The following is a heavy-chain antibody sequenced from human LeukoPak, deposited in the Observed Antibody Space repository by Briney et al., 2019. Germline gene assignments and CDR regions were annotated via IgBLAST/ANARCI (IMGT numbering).Heavy chain of an antibody. V-gene: IGHV3-23*01. D-gene: IGHD3-22*01. Sequence: GGSLRLSCAASGFTFSSYAMSWVRQAPGKGLEWVLAISGSGGSTYYADSVKGRFTISRDNSKNTLYLQMNSLRAEDTAVYYCAKCRAPYYYDSSGPVDYWGQGTLVTVSS. CDR3: AKCRAPYYYDSSGPVDY. CDR2: ISGSGGST. CDR1: GFTFSSYA. J-gene: IGHJ4*02.